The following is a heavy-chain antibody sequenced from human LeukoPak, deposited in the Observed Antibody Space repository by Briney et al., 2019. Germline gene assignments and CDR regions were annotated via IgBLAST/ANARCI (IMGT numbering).Heavy chain of an antibody. CDR2: IYHSGST. Sequence: SETLSLTCAVSGGSISSGGYSWSWIRQPPGKGPEWIGYIYHSGSTYYNPSLKSRVTIPVDRSKNQFSLKLSSVTAADTAVYYCARGAFQHPHGSATYFDYWGQGTLVTVSS. CDR3: ARGAFQHPHGSATYFDY. CDR1: GGSISSGGYS. V-gene: IGHV4-30-2*01. D-gene: IGHD3-10*01. J-gene: IGHJ4*02.